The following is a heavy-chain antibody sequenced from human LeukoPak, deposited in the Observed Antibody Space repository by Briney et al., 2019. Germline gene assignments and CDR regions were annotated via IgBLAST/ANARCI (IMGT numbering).Heavy chain of an antibody. D-gene: IGHD4-17*01. V-gene: IGHV1-8*01. CDR3: AITPSNDYGDYSGGFYGMDV. J-gene: IGHJ6*02. CDR2: MNPNSGNT. Sequence: ASVKVSCKASGYTFTSYDINWVRQATGQGLEWMGWMNPNSGNTGYAQKFQGRVTMTRNTSISTAYMELSSLRSEDTAVYYCAITPSNDYGDYSGGFYGMDVWGQGTTVTVSS. CDR1: GYTFTSYD.